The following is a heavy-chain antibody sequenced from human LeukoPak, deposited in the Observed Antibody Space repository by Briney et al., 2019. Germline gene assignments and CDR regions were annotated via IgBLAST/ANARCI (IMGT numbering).Heavy chain of an antibody. CDR3: AKESGKFDY. V-gene: IGHV3-43*02. J-gene: IGHJ4*02. CDR1: GLNFDDSA. CDR2: ISADGGST. Sequence: GVSLRLSCVASGLNFDDSAMHWVRQAPGKGLEWVSLISADGGSTFSADSVKGRFSISRDNRKNSLYLQMNSLRSEDTAMYYCAKESGKFDYWGQGTLVAVSS.